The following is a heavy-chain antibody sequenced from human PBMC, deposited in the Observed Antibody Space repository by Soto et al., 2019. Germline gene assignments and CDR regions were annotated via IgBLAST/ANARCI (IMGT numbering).Heavy chain of an antibody. CDR3: ARGGPNYYYYGMDV. CDR1: GGSISSSSYY. D-gene: IGHD2-15*01. V-gene: IGHV4-39*07. J-gene: IGHJ6*02. Sequence: SETLSLTCTVSGGSISSSSYYWGWIRQPPGKGLEWIGSIYYSGSTYYNPSLKSRVTISVDTSKNQFSLKLGSVTAADTAVYYCARGGPNYYYYGMDVWGQGTTVTVSS. CDR2: IYYSGST.